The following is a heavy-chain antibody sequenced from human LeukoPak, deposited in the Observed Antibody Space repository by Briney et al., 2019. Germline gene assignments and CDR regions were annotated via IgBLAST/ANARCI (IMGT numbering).Heavy chain of an antibody. CDR2: ISIPTYT. J-gene: IGHJ4*02. D-gene: IGHD6-19*01. CDR3: VKERDRGVDVADVFDL. Sequence: GGSLSLSCAASGFTFRDYSLAWVRQVPGGGLEWVSAISIPTYTIYADPVKGRFIISRDNSKNTLYLQMNNLRAEDTAVYYCVKERDRGVDVADVFDLWGQGTLVTVSS. V-gene: IGHV3-23*01. CDR1: GFTFRDYS.